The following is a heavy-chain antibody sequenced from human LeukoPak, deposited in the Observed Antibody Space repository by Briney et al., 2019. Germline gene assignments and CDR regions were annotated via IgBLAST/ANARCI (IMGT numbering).Heavy chain of an antibody. CDR3: ASLWRWLQKHDAFDI. D-gene: IGHD5-24*01. CDR1: GYTFTGYY. Sequence: ASVKVSCKASGYTFTGYYMHWVRQAPGRGLEWMGWINPNSGGTNYAQKFQGRVTMTRDTSISTAYMELSRLRSDDTAVYYCASLWRWLQKHDAFDIWGQGTMVTVSS. V-gene: IGHV1-2*02. CDR2: INPNSGGT. J-gene: IGHJ3*02.